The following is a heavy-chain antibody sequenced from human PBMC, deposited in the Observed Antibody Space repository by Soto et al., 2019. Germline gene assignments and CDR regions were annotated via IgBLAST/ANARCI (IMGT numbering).Heavy chain of an antibody. J-gene: IGHJ6*02. CDR3: AREGPRPYYYYGMDV. V-gene: IGHV1-18*01. CDR1: GYTFSMSG. CDR2: ISGYNGKA. Sequence: KVSCKSSGYTFSMSGISWVRQAPGQGLEWMGWISGYNGKANYEQKFQDRVTMTTDTSTNMAYMELRSLRSDDTAVYYCAREGPRPYYYYGMDVWGQGTTVTVSS.